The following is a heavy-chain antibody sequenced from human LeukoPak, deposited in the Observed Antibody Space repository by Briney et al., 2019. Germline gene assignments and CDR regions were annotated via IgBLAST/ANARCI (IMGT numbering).Heavy chain of an antibody. Sequence: PSETLSLTCTVSGGSVSRYYWSWIRQPPGKGLEWFGYIYYSGSTNYNPSLKSRLTISVDTSKNQFSLKLSSVTAADTAVYYCARSGWSDDAFDIWGQGTMVTVSS. CDR2: IYYSGST. CDR3: ARSGWSDDAFDI. V-gene: IGHV4-59*02. J-gene: IGHJ3*02. CDR1: GGSVSRYY. D-gene: IGHD6-19*01.